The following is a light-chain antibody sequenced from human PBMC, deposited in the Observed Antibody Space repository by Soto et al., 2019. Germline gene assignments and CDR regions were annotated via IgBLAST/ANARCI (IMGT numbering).Light chain of an antibody. CDR3: QVWDSSSDHYV. CDR1: NIGSKT. CDR2: DDS. Sequence: SYELTQPPSVSVAPGQTASITCGGNNIGSKTVHWYQQKARQAPVLVVYDDSDRPSGIPERFSGSNSGNTATLTISRVEVGDEADYFCQVWDSSSDHYVFGTGTNVTVL. J-gene: IGLJ1*01. V-gene: IGLV3-21*02.